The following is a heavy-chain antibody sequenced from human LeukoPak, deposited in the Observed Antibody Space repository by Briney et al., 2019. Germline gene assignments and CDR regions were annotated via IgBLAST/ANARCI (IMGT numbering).Heavy chain of an antibody. CDR3: AKAGESYYYGSGSQEY. J-gene: IGHJ4*02. D-gene: IGHD3-10*01. CDR2: ISGGGDMT. V-gene: IGHV3-23*01. Sequence: PGGSLRLSCAASGFTFSSYAMSWVRQGPGEGLEWVSAISGGGDMTHYTDSVKGRFTISRDNSKNTLYLQMNSLRAEDTAVYYCAKAGESYYYGSGSQEYWGQGTLVTVSS. CDR1: GFTFSSYA.